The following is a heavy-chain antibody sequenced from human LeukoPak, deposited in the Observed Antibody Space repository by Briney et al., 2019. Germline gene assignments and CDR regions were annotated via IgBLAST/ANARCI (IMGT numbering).Heavy chain of an antibody. Sequence: NPGGSLRLSCAASGFTFSNAWTSWVRQAPGKGLEWVGRIKSKTDGGTTDYAAPVKGRFTISRDDSKNTLYLQMNSLKTEDTAVYYCTTEGYDFWSGYYGVDYWGQGTLVTVSS. J-gene: IGHJ4*02. CDR3: TTEGYDFWSGYYGVDY. D-gene: IGHD3-3*01. V-gene: IGHV3-15*01. CDR1: GFTFSNAW. CDR2: IKSKTDGGTT.